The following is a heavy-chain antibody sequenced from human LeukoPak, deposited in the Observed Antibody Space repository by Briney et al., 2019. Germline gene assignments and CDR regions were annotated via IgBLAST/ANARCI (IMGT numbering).Heavy chain of an antibody. V-gene: IGHV4-61*01. CDR1: GGSVSSGSYY. J-gene: IGHJ6*02. D-gene: IGHD2-2*01. CDR2: IYYSGST. CDR3: ARVEVPAARFRYYYYGMDV. Sequence: SETLSLTCTVSGGSVSSGSYYWSWIRQPPGKGLEWIGYIYYSGSTNYNPSLKSRVTISVDTSKSQFSLKLSSVTAADTAVYYCARVEVPAARFRYYYYGMDVWGQGTTVTVSS.